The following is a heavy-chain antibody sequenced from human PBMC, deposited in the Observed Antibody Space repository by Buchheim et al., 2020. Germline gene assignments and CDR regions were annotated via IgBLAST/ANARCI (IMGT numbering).Heavy chain of an antibody. CDR1: GFTFSNAW. Sequence: EVQLMESGGGLVKPGGSLRLSCAASGFTFSNAWMSWVRQAPGKGLEWVGRIKSKNDGGTTDYAAPVKGRFTISRDDSKNTLYLQMNSLKTEDTAVYYCTTPELEPSLPRGDYWGQGTL. V-gene: IGHV3-15*01. CDR3: TTPELEPSLPRGDY. CDR2: IKSKNDGGTT. D-gene: IGHD1-1*01. J-gene: IGHJ4*02.